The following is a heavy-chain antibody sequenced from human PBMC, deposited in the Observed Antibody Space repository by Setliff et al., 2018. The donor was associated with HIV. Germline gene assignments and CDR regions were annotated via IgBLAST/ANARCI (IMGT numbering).Heavy chain of an antibody. CDR3: AREGQQLVRGPYFDY. Sequence: SETLSLTCAVYGGSFSGYYWSWIRQPPGKGLEWIGEIYHSGSTNYNPSLKSRVTISVDKSKNQFSLKLSSVTAADTAVYSCAREGQQLVRGPYFDYWGQGTLVTVSS. V-gene: IGHV4-34*01. D-gene: IGHD6-13*01. CDR1: GGSFSGYY. CDR2: IYHSGST. J-gene: IGHJ4*02.